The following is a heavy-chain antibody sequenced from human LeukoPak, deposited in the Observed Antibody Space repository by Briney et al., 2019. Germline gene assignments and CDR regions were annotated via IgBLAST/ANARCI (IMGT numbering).Heavy chain of an antibody. Sequence: PGGSLSLSCAASGFTFSSYEMNWVRQAPGKGLEWVSKISSSGSAIYYADPVKGRFTISRDNAKSSLYLQMNSLRVEDTAIYYCARGGSLGYWGQGTLVTVSS. CDR3: ARGGSLGY. CDR1: GFTFSSYE. CDR2: ISSSGSAI. V-gene: IGHV3-48*03. D-gene: IGHD6-19*01. J-gene: IGHJ4*02.